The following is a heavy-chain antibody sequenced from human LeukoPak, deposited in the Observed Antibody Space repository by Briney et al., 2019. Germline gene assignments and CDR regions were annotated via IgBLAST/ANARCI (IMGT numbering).Heavy chain of an antibody. CDR3: ARAVYGSGSYEGIRFDP. V-gene: IGHV4-59*01. J-gene: IGHJ5*02. Sequence: SETLSLTCTVSGGSISSYYWSWIRQPPGKGLEWIGYIYYSGSTNYNPSLKSRVTISVDTSKNQFSLKLSSVTAADTAVYYCARAVYGSGSYEGIRFDPWGREPWSPSPQ. CDR2: IYYSGST. CDR1: GGSISSYY. D-gene: IGHD3-10*01.